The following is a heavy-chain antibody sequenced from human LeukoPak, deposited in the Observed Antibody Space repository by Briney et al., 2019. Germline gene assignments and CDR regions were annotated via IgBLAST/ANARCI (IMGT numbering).Heavy chain of an antibody. V-gene: IGHV3-53*01. J-gene: IGHJ4*02. CDR3: AKEDNAFHPGA. Sequence: GGSLRLSCAASGFTVSSNYMSWVRQAPGKGLEWVSVIYSGGSTYYADSVKGRFTISRDNSKNTLYLQMNSPRAEDTAVYYCAKEDNAFHPGAWGQGTLVTVSS. D-gene: IGHD1-26*01. CDR1: GFTVSSNY. CDR2: IYSGGST.